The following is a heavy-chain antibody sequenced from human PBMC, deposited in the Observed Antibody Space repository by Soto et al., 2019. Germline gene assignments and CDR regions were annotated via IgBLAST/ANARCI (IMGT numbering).Heavy chain of an antibody. CDR2: IYYSGST. CDR3: ARVDTAMVDYGMDV. Sequence: SQTLSLTCTVSGGSISSGGYYWSWIRQHPGEGLEWIGYIYYSGSTYYNPSLKSRVTISVDTSKNQFSLKLSSVTAADTAVYYCARVDTAMVDYGMDVWGQGTTVTVSS. CDR1: GGSISSGGYY. D-gene: IGHD5-18*01. V-gene: IGHV4-31*03. J-gene: IGHJ6*02.